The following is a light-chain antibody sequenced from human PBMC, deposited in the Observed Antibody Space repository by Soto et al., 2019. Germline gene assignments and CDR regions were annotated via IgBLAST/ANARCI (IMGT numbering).Light chain of an antibody. CDR2: EGN. J-gene: IGLJ3*02. CDR1: RNDIGTYNL. CDR3: CSYTDSSSLL. V-gene: IGLV2-23*01. Sequence: QSALTQPASVSESPGQSISISCGGGRNDIGTYNLVSWYQQHPGKAPKLIIYEGNKRPSGVSNRFSGSRSGNTASLTISGLQAEDEADYYCCSYTDSSSLLFGGGTKVTVL.